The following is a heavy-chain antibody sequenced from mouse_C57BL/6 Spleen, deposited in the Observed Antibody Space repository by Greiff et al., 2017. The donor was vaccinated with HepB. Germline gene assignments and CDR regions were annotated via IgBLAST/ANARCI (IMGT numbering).Heavy chain of an antibody. CDR2: ISYDGSN. CDR1: GYSITSGYY. V-gene: IGHV3-6*01. D-gene: IGHD3-3*01. Sequence: EVKLLESGPGLVKPSQSLSLTCSVTGYSITSGYYWNWIRQFPGNKLEWMGYISYDGSNNYNPSLKNRISITRDTSQNQFFLKLNAVTTEDTATYYCARGDRDYWGQGTTLTVSS. CDR3: ARGDRDY. J-gene: IGHJ2*01.